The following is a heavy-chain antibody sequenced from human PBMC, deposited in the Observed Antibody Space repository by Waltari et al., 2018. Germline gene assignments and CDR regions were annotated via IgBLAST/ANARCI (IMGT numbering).Heavy chain of an antibody. D-gene: IGHD6-6*01. CDR3: ARGSAALDP. J-gene: IGHJ5*02. V-gene: IGHV1-69*04. CDR1: GCTFRRYS. CDR2: IIPILGIA. Sequence: QVQLVQSGAEVQKPGYSVKVSCKPYGCTFRRYSISWVRQAPGQGLEWMGGIIPILGIANYAQKFQGRVTITADESTSTAYMELSSLRSEDTAVYYCARGSAALDPWGQGTLVTVSS.